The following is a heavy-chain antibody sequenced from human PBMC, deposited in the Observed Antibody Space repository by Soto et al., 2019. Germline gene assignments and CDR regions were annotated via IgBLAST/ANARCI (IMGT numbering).Heavy chain of an antibody. J-gene: IGHJ4*02. CDR3: ARARWLRPSFDY. D-gene: IGHD5-12*01. Sequence: QVQLQQWGAGLLKPSETLSLTCAVYGGSFSGYYWSWIRQPPGKGLEWIGEISHSGSTNYNPSRTSRVTISVDTSKNQFSLKLSSVTAADTAVYYCARARWLRPSFDYWGQGTLVTVSS. V-gene: IGHV4-34*01. CDR1: GGSFSGYY. CDR2: ISHSGST.